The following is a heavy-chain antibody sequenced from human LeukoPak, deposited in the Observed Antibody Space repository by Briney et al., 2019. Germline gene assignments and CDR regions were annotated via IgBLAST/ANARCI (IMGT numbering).Heavy chain of an antibody. CDR2: INKDGSKT. J-gene: IGHJ6*02. Sequence: GGSLRLSCAASGFTFSDHWMNWVRQAPGKGLVWVTGINKDGSKTDYADSAKGRFTISRDNAKNTLVLQMNSLRAEDTAVYYCARDLHNYGMDVWGQGTTVTVSS. D-gene: IGHD5-24*01. CDR3: ARDLHNYGMDV. CDR1: GFTFSDHW. V-gene: IGHV3-74*01.